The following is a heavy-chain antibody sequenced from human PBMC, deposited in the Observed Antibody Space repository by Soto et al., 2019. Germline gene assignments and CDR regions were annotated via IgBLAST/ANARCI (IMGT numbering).Heavy chain of an antibody. CDR1: GFTFSNAW. V-gene: IGHV3-15*07. D-gene: IGHD6-19*01. CDR2: IKSKTDGGTT. J-gene: IGHJ6*02. Sequence: GGSLILSCAASGFTFSNAWMNWVRQAPGKGLEWVGRIKSKTDGGTTDYAAPVKGRFTISRDDSKNTLYLQMNSLKTEDTAVYYYTTGSSGYYGMDVWGQGTTVTVS. CDR3: TTGSSGYYGMDV.